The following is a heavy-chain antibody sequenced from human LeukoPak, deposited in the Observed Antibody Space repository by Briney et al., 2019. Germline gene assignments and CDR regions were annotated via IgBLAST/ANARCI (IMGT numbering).Heavy chain of an antibody. D-gene: IGHD3-22*01. CDR1: GYSFTSYA. J-gene: IGHJ4*02. CDR3: ARVLGAEYDSSGYFDY. CDR2: INTNTGNP. Sequence: ASVKVSCKASGYSFTSYAMDWVRQAPGQWLELMGWINTNTGNPTYAQGFTGRFVFSLDTSVSTAYLQISSLKAEDTAVYYCARVLGAEYDSSGYFDYWGQGTLVTVSS. V-gene: IGHV7-4-1*02.